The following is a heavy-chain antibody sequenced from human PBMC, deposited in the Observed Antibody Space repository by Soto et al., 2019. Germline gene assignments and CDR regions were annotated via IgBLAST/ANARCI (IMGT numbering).Heavy chain of an antibody. J-gene: IGHJ4*02. Sequence: GGSLRLYCAASGFTFSNYDMHWLCQVTGPGLEWVSTIGTAGDTYYPGSVKGRFTISRENAKNSLFLQMNSLRAEDTAVYYCARGRLISLYYFDYWGQGTLVTASS. D-gene: IGHD2-15*01. CDR2: IGTAGDT. CDR1: GFTFSNYD. V-gene: IGHV3-13*01. CDR3: ARGRLISLYYFDY.